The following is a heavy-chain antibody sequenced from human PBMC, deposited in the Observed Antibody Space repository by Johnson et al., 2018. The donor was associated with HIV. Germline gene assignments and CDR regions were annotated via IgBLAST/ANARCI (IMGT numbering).Heavy chain of an antibody. CDR3: ARDQFIVVVMGDAFDI. CDR2: ISYDGSNK. Sequence: QVKLVESGGGVVQPGRSLRLSCAASGFTFSSYAMHWVRQAPGKGLEWVAVISYDGSNKYYADSVKGRFTISRDNSKNTLYLQMNSLRAEDTAVYYCARDQFIVVVMGDAFDIWGQGTMVTVSS. J-gene: IGHJ3*02. V-gene: IGHV3-30*04. CDR1: GFTFSSYA. D-gene: IGHD2-21*01.